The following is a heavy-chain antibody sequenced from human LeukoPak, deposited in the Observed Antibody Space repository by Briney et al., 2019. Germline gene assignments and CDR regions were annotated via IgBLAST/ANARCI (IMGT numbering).Heavy chain of an antibody. CDR1: GFSLSTSGVG. CDR2: IYWNDDN. Sequence: SGPTLVNPTQTLTLTCTFSGFSLSTSGVGVGWIRQPPGKALEWLALIYWNDDNRYSPSLKRRLTITKDTSKNQVVLIMTNMDPVDTATYFCAHNKGNGLDVWGQGTTVTVSS. J-gene: IGHJ6*02. CDR3: AHNKGNGLDV. D-gene: IGHD3-10*01. V-gene: IGHV2-5*01.